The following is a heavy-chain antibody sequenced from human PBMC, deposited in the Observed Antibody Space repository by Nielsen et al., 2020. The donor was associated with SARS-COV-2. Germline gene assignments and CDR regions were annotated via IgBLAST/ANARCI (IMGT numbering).Heavy chain of an antibody. V-gene: IGHV4-34*01. CDR2: INHYGST. CDR1: GGSLRGYY. Sequence: SQTLSLTCAVYGGSLRGYYWTWIRQPPGKGLEWIGEINHYGSTNYNPSLKSRVTMSLDTSKNQFSLKLTSVTAADTAVYYCARAPQYDSSGSDYWGQGTLVTVSS. D-gene: IGHD3-22*01. J-gene: IGHJ4*02. CDR3: ARAPQYDSSGSDY.